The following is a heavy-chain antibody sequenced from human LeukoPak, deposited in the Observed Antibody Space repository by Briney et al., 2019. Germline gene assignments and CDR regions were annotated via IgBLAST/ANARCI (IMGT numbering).Heavy chain of an antibody. J-gene: IGHJ5*02. CDR2: ISAYNGNT. Sequence: GAXVKVSCKASGYTFTSYGISWVRQAPGQGLEWMGWISAYNGNTNYAQKLQGRVTMTTDTSTSTAYMELRSLRSDDTAVYYCARGTTTKHPNWFNPWGQGTLVTVSS. D-gene: IGHD4-17*01. CDR3: ARGTTTKHPNWFNP. CDR1: GYTFTSYG. V-gene: IGHV1-18*01.